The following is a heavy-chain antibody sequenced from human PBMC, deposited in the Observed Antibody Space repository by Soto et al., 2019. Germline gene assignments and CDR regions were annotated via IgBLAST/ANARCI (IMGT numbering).Heavy chain of an antibody. CDR1: GGTFSSYA. CDR3: ARDGGYSYGYDAFDI. V-gene: IGHV1-69*13. J-gene: IGHJ3*02. CDR2: IIPIFGTA. D-gene: IGHD5-18*01. Sequence: ASVKVSCKASGGTFSSYAISWVRQAPGQGLEWMGGIIPIFGTANYAQKFQGRVTITADESTSTAYMELSSLRSEDTAVYYCARDGGYSYGYDAFDIWGQGTMVTVSS.